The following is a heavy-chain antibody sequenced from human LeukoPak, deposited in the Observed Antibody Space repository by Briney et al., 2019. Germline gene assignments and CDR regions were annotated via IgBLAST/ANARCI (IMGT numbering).Heavy chain of an antibody. V-gene: IGHV3-48*03. CDR2: YDGSDTTK. Sequence: GGSLTLSCAASGFSFTAYEMNWVRQAPGKGLEWVAYYDGSDTTKYYADSVKGRFTIARDNAKNSLYLQMNSLRAEDTALYYCTTLGYHLDSWGQGTLVTVSS. CDR1: GFSFTAYE. CDR3: TTLGYHLDS. D-gene: IGHD3-22*01. J-gene: IGHJ4*02.